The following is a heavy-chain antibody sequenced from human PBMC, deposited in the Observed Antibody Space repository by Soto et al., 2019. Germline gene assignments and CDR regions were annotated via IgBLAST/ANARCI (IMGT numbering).Heavy chain of an antibody. CDR3: AREGDLGRWIQPLDS. D-gene: IGHD1-26*01. J-gene: IGHJ4*02. V-gene: IGHV4-59*01. Sequence: SETLSLTCTVSGGSMNSYYWSWIRQPPGKGLEWIGNIHYNGNTKYSPSLKSRVTMSVDTSKNHFSLKLISVTTADTAVYFCAREGDLGRWIQPLDSWGQGTLVTVSS. CDR1: GGSMNSYY. CDR2: IHYNGNT.